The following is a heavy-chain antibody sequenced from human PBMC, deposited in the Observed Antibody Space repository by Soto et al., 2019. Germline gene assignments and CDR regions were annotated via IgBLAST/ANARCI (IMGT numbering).Heavy chain of an antibody. Sequence: GGSLRLSCAASGFTFSSYSMNWVRQAPGKGLEWVSSISSSSSYIYYADSVKGRFTISRDNAKNSLYLQMNSLRAEDTAVYYCARWKGDYGMDVWGQGTTVTVSS. J-gene: IGHJ6*02. CDR1: GFTFSSYS. V-gene: IGHV3-21*01. CDR3: ARWKGDYGMDV. CDR2: ISSSSSYI. D-gene: IGHD1-1*01.